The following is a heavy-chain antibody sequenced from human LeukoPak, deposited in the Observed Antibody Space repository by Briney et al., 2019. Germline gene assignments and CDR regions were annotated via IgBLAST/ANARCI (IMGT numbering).Heavy chain of an antibody. D-gene: IGHD3-10*01. J-gene: IGHJ6*03. CDR3: ARQRGMGYYGSGMNYYMDV. CDR2: IYPGDSDT. CDR1: GYSFTSYM. Sequence: GQPLKISCKGSGYSFTSYMIAWVRQILGKGLEWMGIIYPGDSDTRSSTSFQGQVTISADKSISTAYLQWSSLKASDTAMYYCARQRGMGYYGSGMNYYMDVWGKGTTVTIPS. V-gene: IGHV5-51*01.